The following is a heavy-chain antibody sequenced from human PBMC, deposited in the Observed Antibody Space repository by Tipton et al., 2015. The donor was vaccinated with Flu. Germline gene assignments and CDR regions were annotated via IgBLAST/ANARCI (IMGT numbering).Heavy chain of an antibody. D-gene: IGHD3-16*01. J-gene: IGHJ4*02. CDR3: SKRGQRGPFGY. CDR2: VHRSGNT. V-gene: IGHV4-38-2*01. CDR1: GDSIGSDYF. Sequence: TLSLTCSVSGDSIGSDYFWGWIRQPPGKGLQWIGNVHRSGNTYYNPSLTSRVTISVDKSKNQFSLRLTSVTAADTAVYYCSKRGQRGPFGYWGQGTLVTVSS.